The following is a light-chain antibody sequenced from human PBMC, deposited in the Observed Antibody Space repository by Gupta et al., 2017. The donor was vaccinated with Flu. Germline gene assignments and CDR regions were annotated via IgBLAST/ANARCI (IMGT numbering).Light chain of an antibody. J-gene: IGKJ2*01. CDR2: DAS. Sequence: EIVLPQSPATLSLSPGETATLTCRASQSTSHYLAWYKKKPGQAPRPLLYDASPRAAGIPVRFNGSGSGTDVTLTISSREPEDFAIYYCQHRSSRPMYTFGQGTELEIK. CDR1: QSTSHY. CDR3: QHRSSRPMYT. V-gene: IGKV3-11*01.